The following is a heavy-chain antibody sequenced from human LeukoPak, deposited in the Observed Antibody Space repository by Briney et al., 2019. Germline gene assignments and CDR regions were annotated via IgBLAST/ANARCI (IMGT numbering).Heavy chain of an antibody. CDR2: IIPIFGTA. CDR3: ARGGRPNSTNTYYDYVWGSYRYPFDY. V-gene: IGHV1-69*13. D-gene: IGHD3-16*02. Sequence: GASVKVSCKASGGTFSSYAISWVRQAPGQGLEWMGGIIPIFGTANYAQKFQGRVTITADESTSTAYMELSSLRSEVTAVYYCARGGRPNSTNTYYDYVWGSYRYPFDYWGQGTLVTVSS. CDR1: GGTFSSYA. J-gene: IGHJ4*02.